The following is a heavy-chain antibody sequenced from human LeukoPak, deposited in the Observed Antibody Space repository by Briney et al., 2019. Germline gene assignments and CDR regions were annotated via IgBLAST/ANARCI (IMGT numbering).Heavy chain of an antibody. CDR3: ARRAGAYSHPYDY. V-gene: IGHV3-53*01. D-gene: IGHD2-15*01. J-gene: IGHJ4*02. CDR1: GFTVSSNS. Sequence: GGSLRLSCTVSGFTVSSNSMSWVRQAPGKGLEWVSFIYSDNTHYSHSVKGRVTISRDNSKNTLYLQMNSLRAEDTAAYYCARRAGAYSHPYDYWGQGTLVTVSS. CDR2: IYSDNT.